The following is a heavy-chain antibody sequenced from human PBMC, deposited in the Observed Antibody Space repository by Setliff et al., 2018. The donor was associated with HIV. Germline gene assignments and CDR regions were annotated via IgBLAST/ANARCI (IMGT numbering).Heavy chain of an antibody. CDR3: ARRIYGNNPYFDY. Sequence: SETLSLTCAVSGGSFSGYYWSWTRQPPGKGLEWIGEINQSGGINYNPSLKSRVTISIDTSQNQFSLKLSSVTAADTAIYYCARRIYGNNPYFDYWSQGTLVTVSS. CDR1: GGSFSGYY. CDR2: INQSGGI. D-gene: IGHD4-17*01. V-gene: IGHV4-34*01. J-gene: IGHJ4*02.